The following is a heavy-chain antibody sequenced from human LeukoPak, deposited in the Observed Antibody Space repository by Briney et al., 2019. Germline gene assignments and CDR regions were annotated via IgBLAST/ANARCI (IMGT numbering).Heavy chain of an antibody. V-gene: IGHV3-7*05. CDR2: IRQDGSDK. Sequence: GGSLRLSCTASGFTFSRYWMTWVRQGPGKGLEWVANIRQDGSDKYYVDSVKGRFTISRDNAKNSLFLQMNGLRAEDAAVYFCAKAPVTSCRGAYCYPFDSWGQGTLVTVSS. CDR1: GFTFSRYW. D-gene: IGHD2-21*01. CDR3: AKAPVTSCRGAYCYPFDS. J-gene: IGHJ4*02.